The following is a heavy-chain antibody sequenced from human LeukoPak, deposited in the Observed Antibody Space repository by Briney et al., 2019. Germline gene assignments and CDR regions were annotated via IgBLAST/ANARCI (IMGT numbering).Heavy chain of an antibody. J-gene: IGHJ5*02. CDR2: FSGSGGST. CDR3: AKRNYYGSGSYHWFDP. D-gene: IGHD3-10*01. V-gene: IGHV3-23*01. Sequence: QPGRSLTLSCAASGFTFDDYAMHWVRQAPGKGLEWVSGFSGSGGSTYYADSVKGRFTISRDNSKNTLYLQMNSLRAEDTAVYYCAKRNYYGSGSYHWFDPWGQGTLVTVSS. CDR1: GFTFDDYA.